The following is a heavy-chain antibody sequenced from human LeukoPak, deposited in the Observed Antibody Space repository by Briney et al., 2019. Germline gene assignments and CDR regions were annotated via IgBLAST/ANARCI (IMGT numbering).Heavy chain of an antibody. CDR3: AKDFYYDSSGYYYGIFDY. CDR1: GFTFSSYG. J-gene: IGHJ4*02. Sequence: GGSLRLSCAASGFTFSSYGMHWVRQAPGKGPVWVSRINSDGSSTSYADSVKGRLTISRDNAKNTLYLQMNSLRAEDTAVYYCAKDFYYDSSGYYYGIFDYWGQGTLVTVSS. D-gene: IGHD3-22*01. CDR2: INSDGSST. V-gene: IGHV3-74*01.